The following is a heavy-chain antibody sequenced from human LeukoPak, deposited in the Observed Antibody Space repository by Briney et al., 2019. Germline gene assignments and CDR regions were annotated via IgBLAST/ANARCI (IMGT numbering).Heavy chain of an antibody. CDR2: IYYSGST. Sequence: SETLSLTCAVYGGSFRGYYWSWIRQHPGKGLEWIGYIYYSGSTYYNPSLKSRVTISVDTSKNQFSLKLSSVTAADTAVYYCARGGDYYDSSGSPTLDYWGQGTLVTVSS. D-gene: IGHD3-22*01. J-gene: IGHJ4*02. CDR1: GGSFRGYY. CDR3: ARGGDYYDSSGSPTLDY. V-gene: IGHV4-31*11.